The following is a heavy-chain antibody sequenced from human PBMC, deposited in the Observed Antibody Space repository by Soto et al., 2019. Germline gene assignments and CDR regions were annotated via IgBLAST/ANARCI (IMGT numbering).Heavy chain of an antibody. CDR1: GFTFSSYS. Sequence: SGGSLRLSCAASGFTFSSYSMNWVRQAPGKGLEWVSYISSSSSTIYYADSVKGRFTISRDNAKNSLYLQMNSLRAEDTAVYYCARSHCSSIRCYELYIHYWGQAPLVPVSA. J-gene: IGHJ4*02. CDR3: ARSHCSSIRCYELYIHY. V-gene: IGHV3-48*01. CDR2: ISSSSSTI. D-gene: IGHD2-2*01.